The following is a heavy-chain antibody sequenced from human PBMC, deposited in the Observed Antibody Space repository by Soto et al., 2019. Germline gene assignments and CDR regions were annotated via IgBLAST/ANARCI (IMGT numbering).Heavy chain of an antibody. V-gene: IGHV4-34*01. Sequence: SETLSLTCAVYGGSFSGYYWSWIRQPPGKGLEWIGEINHSGSTNYNPSLKSRVTISVDTSKNQFSLKLSSVTAADTAVYYCARKSRLDLYYFDYWGQGTLVTVSS. CDR1: GGSFSGYY. D-gene: IGHD3-16*01. CDR3: ARKSRLDLYYFDY. CDR2: INHSGST. J-gene: IGHJ4*02.